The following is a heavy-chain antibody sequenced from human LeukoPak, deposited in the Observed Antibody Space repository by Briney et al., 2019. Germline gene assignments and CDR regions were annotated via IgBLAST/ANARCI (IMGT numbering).Heavy chain of an antibody. CDR2: ISYDGSNR. Sequence: QTGRSLRLSCAASGFTFSSYAMHWVRQAPGKGLEWVALISYDGSNRYYADSVKGRFTISRDNSNNMLFLQMNSLRAEDTAVYYCAREVVDYVWRSYRPRVFDYWGQGTLVTVSS. CDR3: AREVVDYVWRSYRPRVFDY. J-gene: IGHJ4*02. CDR1: GFTFSSYA. D-gene: IGHD3-16*02. V-gene: IGHV3-30-3*01.